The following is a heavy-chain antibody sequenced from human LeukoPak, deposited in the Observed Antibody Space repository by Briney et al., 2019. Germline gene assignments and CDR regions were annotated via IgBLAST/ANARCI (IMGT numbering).Heavy chain of an antibody. J-gene: IGHJ3*02. CDR2: IIPIFGTA. CDR3: AHSTVTRVRDAFDI. CDR1: GGTFSSYA. D-gene: IGHD4-11*01. V-gene: IGHV1-69*01. Sequence: GSSVKVSCKASGGTFSSYAISWVRQAPGQGLEWMGGIIPIFGTANYAQKFQGRVTITADESTSTAYMELSSLRSEDTAVYYCAHSTVTRVRDAFDIWGQGTMVTVSS.